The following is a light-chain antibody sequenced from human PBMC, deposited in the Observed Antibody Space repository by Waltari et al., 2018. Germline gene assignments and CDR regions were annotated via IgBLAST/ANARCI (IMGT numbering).Light chain of an antibody. CDR3: SSYISSPPHVV. V-gene: IGLV2-14*03. J-gene: IGLJ2*01. CDR2: DVF. Sequence: QSALTQPASVSGSPGQSISISCTGISSDIGGYNSVSWYQHHPGKAPKLLIYDVFNPPSGVSNHFSGSKSGNAASLAISGLQVEDEAVYYCSSYISSPPHVVFGEGTKLTVL. CDR1: SSDIGGYNS.